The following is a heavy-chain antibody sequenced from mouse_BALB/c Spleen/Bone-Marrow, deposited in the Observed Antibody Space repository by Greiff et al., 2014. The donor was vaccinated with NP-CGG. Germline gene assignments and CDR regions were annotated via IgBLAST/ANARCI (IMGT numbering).Heavy chain of an antibody. CDR3: TRAAIYTMAY. J-gene: IGHJ4*01. CDR2: IRLKSDNYAT. Sequence: EVQLVESGGGLVQPGGSMKLSCVASGFTFSDYWMNWVRQSPEKGLEWVAEIRLKSDNYATHYAESVRGRFTISRDDSTSGVFLQMSNLRPEDTGIYYCTRAAIYTMAYWGQGTALTVSS. CDR1: GFTFSDYW. V-gene: IGHV6-6*02. D-gene: IGHD1-2*01.